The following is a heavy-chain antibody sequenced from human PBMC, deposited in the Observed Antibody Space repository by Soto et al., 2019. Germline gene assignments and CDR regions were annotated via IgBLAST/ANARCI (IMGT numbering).Heavy chain of an antibody. CDR2: ISYDGSNK. CDR3: AKSLPTPCRDGYNFCGDAFDI. V-gene: IGHV3-30*18. CDR1: GFTFSSYG. Sequence: GGSLRLSCAASGFTFSSYGMHWVRQAPGKGLEWVAVISYDGSNKYYADSVKGRFTISRDNSKNTLYLQMNSLRAEDTAVYYCAKSLPTPCRDGYNFCGDAFDIWGQGTMVTVSS. J-gene: IGHJ3*02. D-gene: IGHD3-3*01.